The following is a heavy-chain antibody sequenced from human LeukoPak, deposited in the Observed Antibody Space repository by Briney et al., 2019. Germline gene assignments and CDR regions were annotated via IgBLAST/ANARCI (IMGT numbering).Heavy chain of an antibody. Sequence: GGSLRLSCAASGFTFDDYAMHWVRQAPGKGLEWVSGISWNSGSIGYADSVKGRFTISRDNAKNSLYLQMNSLRAEDTAVYYCARAPSDYWGQGTLVTVSS. V-gene: IGHV3-9*01. CDR1: GFTFDDYA. J-gene: IGHJ4*02. CDR3: ARAPSDY. CDR2: ISWNSGSI.